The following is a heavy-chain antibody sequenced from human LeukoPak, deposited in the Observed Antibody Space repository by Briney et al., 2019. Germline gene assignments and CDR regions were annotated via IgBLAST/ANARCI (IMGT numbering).Heavy chain of an antibody. CDR1: GGSFCGYY. Sequence: SETLSLTCAVYGGSFCGYYWSWMRQPPGKGLEWIGEINHSGSTNYNPSLKSRVTISVDTSKNQFSLKLSSVTAADTAVYYCARLPRITMIVVAQSDAFDIWGQGTMVTVSS. J-gene: IGHJ3*02. CDR3: ARLPRITMIVVAQSDAFDI. V-gene: IGHV4-34*01. CDR2: INHSGST. D-gene: IGHD3-22*01.